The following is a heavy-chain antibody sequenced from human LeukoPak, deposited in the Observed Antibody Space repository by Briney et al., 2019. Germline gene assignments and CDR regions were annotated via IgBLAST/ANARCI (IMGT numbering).Heavy chain of an antibody. D-gene: IGHD1-26*01. CDR1: GYTFTSYD. V-gene: IGHV1-8*01. J-gene: IGHJ6*03. CDR2: MNPNSGNT. CDR3: ARAKRELPSYYYYMDV. Sequence: VASVKVSCKASGYTFTSYDINWVRQATGQGLEWMGWMNPNSGNTGYAQKFQGRVTMTRNTSISTAYMELSSLRSEDTAAYYCARAKRELPSYYYYMDVWGKGTTVTVSS.